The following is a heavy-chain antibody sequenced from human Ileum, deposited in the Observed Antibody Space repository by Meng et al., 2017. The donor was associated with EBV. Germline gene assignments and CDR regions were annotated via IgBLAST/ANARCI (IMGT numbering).Heavy chain of an antibody. D-gene: IGHD2-2*01. V-gene: IGHV4-39*01. CDR2: VHSGGST. Sequence: QVVLQESGPGPVKPSETLSLTCSFSGDFISSRYYYWGWIRQSPGMGLEWIGSVHSGGSTHFNPSLKSRVTMSMDMSKNQFSLKLSSVTAADTAVYYCARLIVVVPTARGGIDPWGQGTLGTVSS. J-gene: IGHJ5*02. CDR3: ARLIVVVPTARGGIDP. CDR1: GDFISSRYYY.